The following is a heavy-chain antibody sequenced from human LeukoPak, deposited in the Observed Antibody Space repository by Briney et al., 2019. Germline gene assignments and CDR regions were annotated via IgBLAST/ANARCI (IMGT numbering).Heavy chain of an antibody. V-gene: IGHV4-59*01. D-gene: IGHD4/OR15-4a*01. CDR2: IYYNGDT. CDR1: GDSITGYS. Sequence: SETLSLTCSVSGDSITGYSWSWIRQTPGKGLEWIGYIYYNGDTHYNPSLNSRLSISVDTPNNQFSLNLRSVTAADTAVYYCVRGPYGASISNWFDPWGQGLLVTVSS. CDR3: VRGPYGASISNWFDP. J-gene: IGHJ5*02.